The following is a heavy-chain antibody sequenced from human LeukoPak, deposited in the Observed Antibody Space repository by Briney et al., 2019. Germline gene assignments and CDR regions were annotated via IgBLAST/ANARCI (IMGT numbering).Heavy chain of an antibody. V-gene: IGHV1-8*03. CDR2: MNPNSGNT. J-gene: IGHJ4*02. CDR1: GYTFTSYD. Sequence: GASVKVSCKASGYTFTSYDINWVRQATGQGLEWMGWMNPNSGNTGYAQKSQGRVTITRNTSISTAYMELSSLRSEDTAVYYCARSYYDSSPALGYWGQGTLVTVSS. CDR3: ARSYYDSSPALGY. D-gene: IGHD3-22*01.